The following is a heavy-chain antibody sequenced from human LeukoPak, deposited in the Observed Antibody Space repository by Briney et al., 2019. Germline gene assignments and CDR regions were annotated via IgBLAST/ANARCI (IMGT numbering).Heavy chain of an antibody. Sequence: GGSLRLSCAASGFTFSSYTMNWVRQAPGKGLEWVSYISSSGSTIYYADSVKGRFTSSRDNVKNSLYLQMNSLRAEDTAVYYCVRQYYYGSGSYLWAPDYWGQGTLVTVSS. CDR1: GFTFSSYT. V-gene: IGHV3-48*04. J-gene: IGHJ4*02. CDR3: VRQYYYGSGSYLWAPDY. CDR2: ISSSGSTI. D-gene: IGHD3-10*01.